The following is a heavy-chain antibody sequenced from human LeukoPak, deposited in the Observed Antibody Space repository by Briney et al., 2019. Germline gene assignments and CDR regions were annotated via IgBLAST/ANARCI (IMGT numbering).Heavy chain of an antibody. CDR1: GFAFSTYE. CDR2: ISSSGSTI. J-gene: IGHJ4*02. D-gene: IGHD1-1*01. Sequence: GGSLRLSCAASGFAFSTYEMNWVRQAPGKGLEWVSHISSSGSTIYYADSVKGRFTISRDSAKNSLYLQMNSLRAEDTAVYYCARAGNYFEYWGQGTLVTVSS. CDR3: ARAGNYFEY. V-gene: IGHV3-48*03.